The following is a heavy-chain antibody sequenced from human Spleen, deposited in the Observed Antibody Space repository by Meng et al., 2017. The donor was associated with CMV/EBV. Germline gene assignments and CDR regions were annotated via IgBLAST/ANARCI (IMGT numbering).Heavy chain of an antibody. D-gene: IGHD3-3*01. V-gene: IGHV3-23*03. CDR1: GFAFSDYT. Sequence: GGSLRLSCAASGFAFSDYTMNWVRQAPGKGLEWVSVIYSGGSSTYYADSVKGRFTISRDNSKNTLYLQMNSLRAEDTAVYYCAKRSTFWSGYFDCWGHGTLVTVSS. J-gene: IGHJ5*01. CDR3: AKRSTFWSGYFDC. CDR2: IYSGGSST.